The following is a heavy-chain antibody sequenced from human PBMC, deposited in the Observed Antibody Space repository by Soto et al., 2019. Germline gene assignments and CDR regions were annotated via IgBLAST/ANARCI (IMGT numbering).Heavy chain of an antibody. Sequence: GASVKVSCKASGYTFTSYAMHWVRQAPGQRLEWMGWINAGNGNTKYSQKLQGRVTMTTDTSTSTAYMELRSLRSDDTAVYFCAREAPPEDYWGQGTLVTVSS. J-gene: IGHJ4*02. CDR2: INAGNGNT. V-gene: IGHV1-3*01. CDR1: GYTFTSYA. CDR3: AREAPPEDY.